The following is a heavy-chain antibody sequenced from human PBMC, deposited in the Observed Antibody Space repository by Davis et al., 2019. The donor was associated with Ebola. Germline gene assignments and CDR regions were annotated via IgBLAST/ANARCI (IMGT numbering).Heavy chain of an antibody. J-gene: IGHJ5*02. D-gene: IGHD1-26*01. CDR2: IKSKTDGGTT. V-gene: IGHV3-15*01. CDR3: TTRPPSGSYREGWFDP. Sequence: GGSLRLSCAASGFTFSSSAMSWVRQAPGKGLEWVGRIKSKTDGGTTDYAAPVKGRFTISRDDSKNTLYLQMNSLNTEDTAVYYCTTRPPSGSYREGWFDPWGQGTLVTVSS. CDR1: GFTFSSSA.